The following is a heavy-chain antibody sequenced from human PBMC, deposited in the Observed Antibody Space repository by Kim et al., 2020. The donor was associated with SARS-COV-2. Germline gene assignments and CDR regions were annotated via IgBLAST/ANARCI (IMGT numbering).Heavy chain of an antibody. J-gene: IGHJ4*02. D-gene: IGHD3-16*01. CDR3: CRTSVWGSSGSYY. CDR2: INHSRST. Sequence: SETLSLTCAVYGGSFSGYYWSWILQPPGKGLQGMVEINHSRSTNYNPSLQSRVTITVDTTTNQFFLMLSSFTTAADAVYYCCRTSVWGSSGSYYWGQGP. CDR1: GGSFSGYY. V-gene: IGHV4-34*01.